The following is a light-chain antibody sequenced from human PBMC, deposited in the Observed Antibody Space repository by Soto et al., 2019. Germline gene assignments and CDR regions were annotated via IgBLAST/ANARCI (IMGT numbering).Light chain of an antibody. J-gene: IGKJ5*01. V-gene: IGKV3-11*01. CDR1: QSIATY. Sequence: IVLTQSSATLSSPPRAVATVSCRASQSIATYLGWYQQKPGQAPRLLIYSASNRANGIPPRFSGSGSGTDFTLTISSLEPEDFSVYYCQQRYDWPVTFGEGARREI. CDR3: QQRYDWPVT. CDR2: SAS.